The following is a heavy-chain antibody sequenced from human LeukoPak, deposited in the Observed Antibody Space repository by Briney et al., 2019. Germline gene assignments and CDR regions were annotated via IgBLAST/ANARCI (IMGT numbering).Heavy chain of an antibody. CDR3: AKASLGAATGGWFDP. D-gene: IGHD3-10*01. V-gene: IGHV3-30*18. CDR1: GFTFSAYG. CDR2: ISDDGSNK. J-gene: IGHJ5*02. Sequence: PGGSLRLSCSASGFTFSAYGMHWVRQAPGKGLEWVAVISDDGSNKYYADSVKGRFTISRDNSKNTLYVQMNSLRAEDTALYYCAKASLGAATGGWFDPWGQGTLVTVSS.